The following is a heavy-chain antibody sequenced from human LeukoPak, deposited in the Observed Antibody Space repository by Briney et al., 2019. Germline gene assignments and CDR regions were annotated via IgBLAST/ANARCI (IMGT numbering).Heavy chain of an antibody. CDR3: ARETTYYYGSETFDI. J-gene: IGHJ3*02. CDR1: GGSISSGGYY. CDR2: IYYSGST. V-gene: IGHV4-31*03. Sequence: PSETLSLTCTVSGGSISSGGYYWSWIRQHPGEGLEWIGYIYYSGSTYYNPSLKSRVTISVDTSKNQFSLKLSSVTAADTAVYYCARETTYYYGSETFDIWGQGTMVTVSS. D-gene: IGHD3-10*01.